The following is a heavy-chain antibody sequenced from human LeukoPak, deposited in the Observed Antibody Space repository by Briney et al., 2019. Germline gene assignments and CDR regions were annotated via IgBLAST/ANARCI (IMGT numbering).Heavy chain of an antibody. CDR3: ARLRGSYSYGYYFDY. V-gene: IGHV4-34*01. Sequence: SETLSLTCAVYGGSFSGYYWSWIRQPPGKGLEWIGEINHSGSTNYNPSLKSRVTISVDTSKNQFSLKLSSVTAADTAVYYCARLRGSYSYGYYFDYWGQGTLVTVSS. J-gene: IGHJ4*02. D-gene: IGHD5-18*01. CDR1: GGSFSGYY. CDR2: INHSGST.